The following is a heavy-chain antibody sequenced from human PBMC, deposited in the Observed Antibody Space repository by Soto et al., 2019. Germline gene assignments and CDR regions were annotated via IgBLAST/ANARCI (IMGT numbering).Heavy chain of an antibody. V-gene: IGHV1-3*01. CDR1: GGTFSSYA. J-gene: IGHJ3*02. D-gene: IGHD4-17*01. CDR3: ARVMAVQAFDI. CDR2: INAGTGQV. Sequence: ASVKVSCKASGGTFSSYAISWVRQAPGQGLEWVGWINAGTGQVKYSQKFQGRASITRDTSASTAYMELSSLKSEDTAVYYCARVMAVQAFDIWGQGAKVTVSS.